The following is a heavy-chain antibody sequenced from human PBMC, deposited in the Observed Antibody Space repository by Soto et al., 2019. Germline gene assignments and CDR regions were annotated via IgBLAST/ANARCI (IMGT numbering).Heavy chain of an antibody. V-gene: IGHV3-48*01. D-gene: IGHD5-12*01. J-gene: IGHJ4*02. CDR2: ISSGSSTI. CDR3: AIAGSGYGDTRTLDY. Sequence: GGSLRLSCAASGVTFSSYNMNWVRQAPGKGLEWVSYISSGSSTIYYADSVKGRFSISRDNAKNSLYLQMNSLRAEDTAVYYCAIAGSGYGDTRTLDYCGQGIQVPVGS. CDR1: GVTFSSYN.